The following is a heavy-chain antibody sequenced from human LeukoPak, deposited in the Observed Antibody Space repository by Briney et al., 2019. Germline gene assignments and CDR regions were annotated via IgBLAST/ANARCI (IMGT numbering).Heavy chain of an antibody. Sequence: GSSVKVSCKASGGTFSSYAISWVRQAPGQGLEWMGWMNPNSGNTGYAQKFQGRVTMTRNTSISTAYMELSSLRSEDTAVYYCARGAYLAVAGSYYFDYWGQGTLVTVSS. J-gene: IGHJ4*02. D-gene: IGHD6-19*01. CDR3: ARGAYLAVAGSYYFDY. CDR2: MNPNSGNT. V-gene: IGHV1-8*02. CDR1: GGTFSSYA.